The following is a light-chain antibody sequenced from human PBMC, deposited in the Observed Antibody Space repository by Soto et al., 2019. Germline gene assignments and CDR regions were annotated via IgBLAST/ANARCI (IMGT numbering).Light chain of an antibody. Sequence: QSVLTQPASLSVSPGQSITISCTGTSSEVGGYHYVSWYQQHPGKAPKLMIYDVSNRPSGVSNRFSGSKSGNTASLTISGLQAEDEADYYCSSYTSSSTTNYVFGTGTKLPS. CDR3: SSYTSSSTTNYV. CDR1: SSEVGGYHY. V-gene: IGLV2-14*01. J-gene: IGLJ1*01. CDR2: DVS.